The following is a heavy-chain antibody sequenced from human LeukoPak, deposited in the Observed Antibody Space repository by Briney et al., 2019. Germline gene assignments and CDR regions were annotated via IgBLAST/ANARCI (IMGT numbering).Heavy chain of an antibody. CDR2: ISAYNGNS. D-gene: IGHD3-3*01. V-gene: IGHV1-18*01. CDR1: GYTFTSYG. CDR3: ARENTYDFWTRQDPCYFDY. J-gene: IGHJ4*02. Sequence: GASVKVSCKASGYTFTSYGISWVRQAPGQGLEWMGWISAYNGNSNYAQKFQGRVTMTTDTSTSTGYMELRSLRSDDTAVYYCARENTYDFWTRQDPCYFDYWGQGTLVTVSS.